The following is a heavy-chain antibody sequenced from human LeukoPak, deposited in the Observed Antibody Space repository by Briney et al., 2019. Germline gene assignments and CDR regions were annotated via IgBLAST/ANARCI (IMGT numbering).Heavy chain of an antibody. CDR2: ISYDGSNK. D-gene: IGHD3-3*01. Sequence: ISYDGSNKYYAGSVKGRFTISRDNSKNTLYLQMNSLRAEDTAVYYCARTYDFWSGSTNYFDYWGQGTLVTVSS. V-gene: IGHV3-30*03. J-gene: IGHJ4*02. CDR3: ARTYDFWSGSTNYFDY.